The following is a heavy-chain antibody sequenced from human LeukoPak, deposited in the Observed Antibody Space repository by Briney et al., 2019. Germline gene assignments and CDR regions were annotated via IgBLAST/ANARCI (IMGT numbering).Heavy chain of an antibody. J-gene: IGHJ4*02. Sequence: KPSETLSLTCHVSGASNKNYYCSWIRQPPGERLEWIGYISYSGSTRYNPSLRSRVTMSVDTSKNQFSLKLSSVTAADTAMYYCARGSFDYGDYQIFDYWGQGTLVTVSS. D-gene: IGHD4-17*01. CDR1: GASNKNYY. CDR3: ARGSFDYGDYQIFDY. V-gene: IGHV4-59*12. CDR2: ISYSGST.